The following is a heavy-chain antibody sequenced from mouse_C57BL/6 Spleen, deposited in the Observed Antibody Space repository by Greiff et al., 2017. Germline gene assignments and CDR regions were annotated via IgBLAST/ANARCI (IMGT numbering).Heavy chain of an antibody. J-gene: IGHJ4*01. V-gene: IGHV2-5*01. Sequence: QVQLQQSGPGLVQPSQSLSITCTVSGFSLTSYGVHWVRQSPGKGLEWLGVIWRGGSTDYNAAFMSRLSITKDNSKSQVFFKMNSLQADDTAIYYCAKTEDGRNYAMDYWGQGTSVTVSS. D-gene: IGHD2-3*01. CDR3: AKTEDGRNYAMDY. CDR2: IWRGGST. CDR1: GFSLTSYG.